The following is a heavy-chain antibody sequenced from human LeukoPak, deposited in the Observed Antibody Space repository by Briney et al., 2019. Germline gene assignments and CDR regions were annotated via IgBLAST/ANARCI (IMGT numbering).Heavy chain of an antibody. CDR3: ATIVNHSSGWYTDY. CDR1: GYTLTELS. Sequence: ASVKVSCKVSGYTLTELSMHWVRQAPGKGLEWMGGFDPEDGETIYAQKFQGRVTMTEDTTTDTAYIELSSLRSEDTAVYYCATIVNHSSGWYTDYWGQGTLVTVSS. CDR2: FDPEDGET. D-gene: IGHD6-19*01. J-gene: IGHJ4*02. V-gene: IGHV1-24*01.